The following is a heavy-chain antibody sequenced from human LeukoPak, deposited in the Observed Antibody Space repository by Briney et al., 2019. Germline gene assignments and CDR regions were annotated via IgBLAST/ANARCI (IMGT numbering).Heavy chain of an antibody. Sequence: ASVKVSCKASGGTFSSYAISWVRQAPGQGLGWMGGIIPIFGTANYAQKFQGRVTITTDESTSTAYMELSSLRSEDTAVYYCARTLAGAAGTNRWFDPWGQGTLVTVSS. CDR2: IIPIFGTA. CDR1: GGTFSSYA. J-gene: IGHJ5*02. D-gene: IGHD6-13*01. V-gene: IGHV1-69*05. CDR3: ARTLAGAAGTNRWFDP.